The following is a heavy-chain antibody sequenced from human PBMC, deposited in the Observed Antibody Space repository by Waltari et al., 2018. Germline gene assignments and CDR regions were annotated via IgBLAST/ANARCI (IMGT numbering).Heavy chain of an antibody. D-gene: IGHD4-17*01. CDR2: IYWTDTT. CDR3: ALRRSDYGDYGHGAFDV. CDR1: GFSLSTSGVG. V-gene: IGHV2-5*01. J-gene: IGHJ3*01. Sequence: QITLKESGPTLVKPTQTLTLTCTFSGFSLSTSGVGVGWIRQPPGKALAWLAHIYWTDTTGYSPSLKSRLTVTQDTSKNQVVLTMANVDTVDTATYYCALRRSDYGDYGHGAFDVWGQGTMVTVSS.